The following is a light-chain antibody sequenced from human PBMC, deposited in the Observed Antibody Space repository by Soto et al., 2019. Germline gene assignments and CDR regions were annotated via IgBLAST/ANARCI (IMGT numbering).Light chain of an antibody. CDR2: AAS. J-gene: IGKJ5*01. V-gene: IGKV1D-12*01. Sequence: DLQMTQSPSSVSASVGDRVTITCWASQAVSSWLAWYQQKPGKAPKLLIYAASTLQSGVPSRFGGSGSGTDFTLTINSVQPEDFAVYYCQQAHSYPITFGQGTRLETK. CDR1: QAVSSW. CDR3: QQAHSYPIT.